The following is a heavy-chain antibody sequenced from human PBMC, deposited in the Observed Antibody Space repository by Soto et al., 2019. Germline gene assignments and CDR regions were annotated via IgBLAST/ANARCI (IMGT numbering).Heavy chain of an antibody. V-gene: IGHV3-23*01. D-gene: IGHD2-2*02. CDR3: AKEGAKVFSYTTFGDY. CDR2: ISVSGGST. CDR1: GFTFSSYA. J-gene: IGHJ4*02. Sequence: EVQLLESGGGLVQPGGSPRLSCAASGFTFSSYAMSWVRQAPGKGLEWVSAISVSGGSTYYADSVKGRFTISRDNSKNTLYPQTNTLRAEDTAVYYCAKEGAKVFSYTTFGDYRGQGTLVTLSS.